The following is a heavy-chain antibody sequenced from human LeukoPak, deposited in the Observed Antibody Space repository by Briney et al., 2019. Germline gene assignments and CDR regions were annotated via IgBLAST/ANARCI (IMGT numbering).Heavy chain of an antibody. CDR2: INTNTGNP. J-gene: IGHJ4*02. CDR1: GYNFDKYD. CDR3: ASLSDYGDRLPSDY. Sequence: EASVKVSCKASGYNFDKYDLTWLRQAPGQGLEWMGWINTNTGNPTYAQGFTGRFVFSLDTSVSTAYLQISSLKAEDTAVYYCASLSDYGDRLPSDYWGQGPLVTVSS. D-gene: IGHD4-17*01. V-gene: IGHV7-4-1*02.